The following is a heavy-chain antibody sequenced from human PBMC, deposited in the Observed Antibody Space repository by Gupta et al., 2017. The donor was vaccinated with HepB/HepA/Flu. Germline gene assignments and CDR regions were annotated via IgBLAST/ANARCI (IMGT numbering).Heavy chain of an antibody. CDR2: ISSHGIAT. CDR1: GFSFNRYP. J-gene: IGHJ3*02. CDR3: AYNSTGTAFDI. D-gene: IGHD2-8*02. Sequence: EVILLEFGGGLVQLGGSLRLSCAASGFSFNRYPMNWVRLAPGKGLEWVSSISSHGIATYYAASVQGRFTLSRDNSQNTLILQMSSLEADDTAIYYCAYNSTGTAFDIWGQGTMVTVSS. V-gene: IGHV3-23*01.